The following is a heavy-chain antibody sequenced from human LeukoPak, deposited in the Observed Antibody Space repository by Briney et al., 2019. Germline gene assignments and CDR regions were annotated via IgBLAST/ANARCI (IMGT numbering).Heavy chain of an antibody. CDR2: INHSGST. D-gene: IGHD4-23*01. CDR3: ARGPGGDY. V-gene: IGHV4-34*01. Sequence: PSETLSLTCAVYGGSFSGYYWSWIRQPPGKGLEWIEEINHSGSTNYNPSLKSRVTISVDTSKNQFSLKLSSVTAADTAVYYCARGPGGDYWGQGTLVTVSS. CDR1: GGSFSGYY. J-gene: IGHJ4*02.